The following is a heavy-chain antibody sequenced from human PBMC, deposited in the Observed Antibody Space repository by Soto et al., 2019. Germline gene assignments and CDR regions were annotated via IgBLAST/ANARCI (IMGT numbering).Heavy chain of an antibody. D-gene: IGHD2-15*01. CDR3: TKDRTPDGPYAFDF. J-gene: IGHJ4*02. CDR1: GFSFGIFA. V-gene: IGHV3-23*01. Sequence: EVQLLESGVGVVQPGGSLTLSCAAAGFSFGIFAMNWVRPAPGGGLEWVAVIIGNEKRTSYSDSVKGRFTISRDNSMNILYLQMHNLRVEDTAIYYCTKDRTPDGPYAFDFWGQGTLVTVSS. CDR2: IIGNEKRT.